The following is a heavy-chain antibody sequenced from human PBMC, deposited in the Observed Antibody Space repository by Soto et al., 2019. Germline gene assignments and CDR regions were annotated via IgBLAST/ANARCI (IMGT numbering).Heavy chain of an antibody. CDR2: IYYTGST. D-gene: IGHD1-7*01. CDR3: ARVLGKNYFYP. V-gene: IGHV4-59*01. Sequence: QVQLQESGPGLVKPSETLSLTCTVSGGSIRGYYWSWIRQPPGQGLEWIGYIYYTGSTNYTPSLKSRVTISVDTSKNQFYLKLSSVTAADTAVYYCARVLGKNYFYPWGQGTLVTVSS. J-gene: IGHJ5*02. CDR1: GGSIRGYY.